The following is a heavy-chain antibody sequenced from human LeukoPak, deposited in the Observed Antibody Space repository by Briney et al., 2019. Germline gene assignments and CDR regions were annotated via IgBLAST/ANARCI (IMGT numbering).Heavy chain of an antibody. CDR3: ARGRYYYDSSGYYYVDDDY. CDR2: IIPISGIA. Sequence: SVKVSCKASGGTFSSYAISWVRQAPGQGLEWMGRIIPISGIANYAQKFQGRVTITADKSTSTAYMELSSLRSEDTAVYYCARGRYYYDSSGYYYVDDDYWGQGTLVTVSS. CDR1: GGTFSSYA. J-gene: IGHJ4*02. V-gene: IGHV1-69*04. D-gene: IGHD3-22*01.